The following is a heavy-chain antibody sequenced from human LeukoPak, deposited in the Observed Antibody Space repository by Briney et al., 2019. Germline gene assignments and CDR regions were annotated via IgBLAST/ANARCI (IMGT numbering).Heavy chain of an antibody. CDR1: GFTFSSYA. J-gene: IGHJ2*01. CDR3: AKVAGYWYFDL. Sequence: GGSLRLSCAASGFTFSSYAMSWVRQAPGKGLEWVSAISVSGDTTYYADSVKGRFTISRDNSKNTLYLQMSGLRAEDTAVYYCAKVAGYWYFDLWGRGTLVTVSS. CDR2: ISVSGDTT. V-gene: IGHV3-23*01.